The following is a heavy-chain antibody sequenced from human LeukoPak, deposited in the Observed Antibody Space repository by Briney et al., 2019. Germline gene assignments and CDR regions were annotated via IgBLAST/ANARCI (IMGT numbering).Heavy chain of an antibody. D-gene: IGHD2-8*01. CDR1: GYSISSAYC. V-gene: IGHV4-38-2*02. CDR2: ISHSGTT. J-gene: IGHJ4*02. Sequence: PSETLSLTCTVSGYSISSAYCWGWIRQPPGKGLEWIGSISHSGTTYYNPSLKSRVTISVDTSKNQFSLRLTSVTAADTAVYYCARDNVPGYFDYWGQGTLVTVSS. CDR3: ARDNVPGYFDY.